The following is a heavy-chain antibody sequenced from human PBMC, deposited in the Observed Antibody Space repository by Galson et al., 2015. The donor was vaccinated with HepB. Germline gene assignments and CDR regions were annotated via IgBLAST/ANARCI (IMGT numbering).Heavy chain of an antibody. V-gene: IGHV1-69*06. CDR3: ARDPFRDHSDRDDVFDV. CDR1: GDTFNKYT. J-gene: IGHJ3*01. CDR2: IIPVSGAA. Sequence: SVKVSCKASGDTFNKYTINWIRLAPGQGPEWVGGIIPVSGAAHSAPKFQGRVSITADKSTTTAYMELTGLTSEDTAIYYCARDPFRDHSDRDDVFDVWGQGTMLIVSS.